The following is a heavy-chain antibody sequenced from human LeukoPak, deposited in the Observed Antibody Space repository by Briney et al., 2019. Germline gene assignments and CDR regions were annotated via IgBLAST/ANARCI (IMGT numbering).Heavy chain of an antibody. D-gene: IGHD2-2*01. Sequence: GGSLRLSCAASGFTFSTYALTWVRQAPGKGLEWVSTIGGSGGVTYYADSVKGRFTISRDNSKNTLYLQMNSLRAEDTAVYYCAKDGKGGDCTSASCTNWFGPWGQGTLVTVSS. V-gene: IGHV3-23*01. CDR2: IGGSGGVT. J-gene: IGHJ5*02. CDR1: GFTFSTYA. CDR3: AKDGKGGDCTSASCTNWFGP.